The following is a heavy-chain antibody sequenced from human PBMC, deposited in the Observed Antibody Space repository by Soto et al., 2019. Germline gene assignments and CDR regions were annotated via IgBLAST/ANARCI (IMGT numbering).Heavy chain of an antibody. CDR2: ISYDGRNK. CDR3: GSSDSEGAIDY. D-gene: IGHD5-18*01. CDR1: GLTIGGYA. J-gene: IGHJ4*02. Sequence: GRSPIVGSAASGLTIGGYAMRWGSQAPGKGLEWVAVISYDGRNKYYADSVKGRFTISRDNSKNTLYLQMNGLRVEDTAVYYWGSSDSEGAIDYGGWAALVTV. V-gene: IGHV3-30*03.